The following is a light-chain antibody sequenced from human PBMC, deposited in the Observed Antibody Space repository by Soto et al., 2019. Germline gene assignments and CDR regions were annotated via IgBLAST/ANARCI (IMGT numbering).Light chain of an antibody. Sequence: QSALTQPASVSGSPGQWITISCTGTRSDVGGYNYVSWYKQKPGKAPKLVIYDVSHWPSGVSDRFFGSKSGNTASLIISGLQAEDEADYYCFSYSTSRARIFGGGTKLTVL. V-gene: IGLV2-14*01. J-gene: IGLJ2*01. CDR2: DVS. CDR1: RSDVGGYNY. CDR3: FSYSTSRARI.